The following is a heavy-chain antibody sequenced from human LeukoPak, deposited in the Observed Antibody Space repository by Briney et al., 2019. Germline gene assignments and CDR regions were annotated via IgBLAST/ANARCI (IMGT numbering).Heavy chain of an antibody. Sequence: GGSLRLSCAVSGFTFSTYWMTWVRQAPGKGLEWVANIREDGSVRYNVDSVKGRFTISRDNAENSLYLQMNSLRAEDTAVYYCARDPGISAAGTVGYFDYWGQGTPVTVSS. CDR2: IREDGSVR. V-gene: IGHV3-7*01. J-gene: IGHJ4*02. CDR3: ARDPGISAAGTVGYFDY. D-gene: IGHD6-13*01. CDR1: GFTFSTYW.